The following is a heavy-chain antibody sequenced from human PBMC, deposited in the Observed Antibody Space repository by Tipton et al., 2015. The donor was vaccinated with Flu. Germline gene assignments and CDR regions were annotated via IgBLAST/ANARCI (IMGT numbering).Heavy chain of an antibody. Sequence: GEALASNYIWGWIRQPPGQGLEWIGNIHRSGTTYINPSLKSRVTLSVDRSQNQFSVRLRSVTAADTAVFYCARHQSSSLLPFDYWDQGTLVTVSS. CDR2: IHRSGTT. CDR1: GEALASNYI. D-gene: IGHD6-6*01. V-gene: IGHV4-38-2*01. CDR3: ARHQSSSLLPFDY. J-gene: IGHJ4*02.